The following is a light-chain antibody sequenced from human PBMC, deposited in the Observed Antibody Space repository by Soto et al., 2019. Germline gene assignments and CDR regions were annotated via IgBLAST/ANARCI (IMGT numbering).Light chain of an antibody. V-gene: IGLV1-44*01. CDR1: SSNIGRNT. CDR2: TNN. CDR3: AAWDDSLDGPL. J-gene: IGLJ2*01. Sequence: QPVLTQPPSASGTPGQRVTISCSGSSSNIGRNTVNWYQQLPGTAPKLLIYTNNQRPSGVPDRFSGSKSATSASLAISGLQSEDEADYYCAAWDDSLDGPLFGGGTKVTVL.